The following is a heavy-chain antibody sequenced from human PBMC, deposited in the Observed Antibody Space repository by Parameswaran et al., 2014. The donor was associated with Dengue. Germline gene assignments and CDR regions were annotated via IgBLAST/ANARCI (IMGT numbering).Heavy chain of an antibody. Sequence: WIRQPPGKGLEWVSYISFSSSTIYYADSVKGRFTISRDNAKNSLYLQMNSLRDEDTAVYYCAREEMATISAVYWGQGTLVTVSS. J-gene: IGHJ4*02. CDR2: ISFSSSTI. D-gene: IGHD5-24*01. CDR3: AREEMATISAVY. V-gene: IGHV3-48*02.